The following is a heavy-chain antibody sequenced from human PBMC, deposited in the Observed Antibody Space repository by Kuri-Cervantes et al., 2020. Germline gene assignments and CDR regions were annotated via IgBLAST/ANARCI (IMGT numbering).Heavy chain of an antibody. D-gene: IGHD6-19*01. J-gene: IGHJ4*02. CDR1: SGSFSGYY. V-gene: IGHV4-34*01. CDR3: ARVGSGCDY. CDR2: INHSGST. Sequence: SETLSLTCAVYSGSFSGYYWSWIRQPPGKGLEWIGEINHSGSTNYNPSLKSRVTISVDTSKNQFSLKLSSVTAADTAVYYCARVGSGCDYWGQGTLVTVSS.